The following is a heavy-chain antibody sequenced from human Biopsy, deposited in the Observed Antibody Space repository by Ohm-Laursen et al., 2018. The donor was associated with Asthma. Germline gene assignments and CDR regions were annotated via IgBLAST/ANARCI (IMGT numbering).Heavy chain of an antibody. CDR1: GFTFDNYT. CDR2: ISYDGRNT. V-gene: IGHV3-30*04. J-gene: IGHJ6*02. CDR3: ARGGLHYYEYYGMDV. Sequence: SLRLSCAASGFTFDNYTMHWVRQAPGKGLEWVTIISYDGRNTYYADSVEGRFTIPRDNSKNTLFLQMSSLRPEDTAVYYCARGGLHYYEYYGMDVWGQGTTVTVSS. D-gene: IGHD2-21*02.